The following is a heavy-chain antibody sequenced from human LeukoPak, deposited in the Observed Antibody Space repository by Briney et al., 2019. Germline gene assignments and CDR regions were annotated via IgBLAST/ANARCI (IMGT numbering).Heavy chain of an antibody. CDR2: ISWNSGSI. J-gene: IGHJ3*02. D-gene: IGHD6-13*01. CDR3: AKDTAAGTRGAFDI. V-gene: IGHV3-9*01. CDR1: GFTFDDYA. Sequence: GRSLRLSCAASGFTFDDYAMHWVRPAPGKGLEWVSGISWNSGSIGYADSVKGRFTISRDNAKNSLYLQMNSLRAEDTALYYCAKDTAAGTRGAFDIWGQGTMVTVSS.